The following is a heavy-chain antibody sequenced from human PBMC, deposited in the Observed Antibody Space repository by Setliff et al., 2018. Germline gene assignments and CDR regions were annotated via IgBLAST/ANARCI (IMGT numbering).Heavy chain of an antibody. CDR2: MYYGGGGST. J-gene: IGHJ4*02. CDR1: GASVSGNSYY. Sequence: SETLSLTCTVSGASVSGNSYYWGWIRQPPGKGLEWIGSMYYGGGGSTYYNASLKSRVTISVDTSKNQFSLKLNSVTASDTAVYYCARAPRYFDPTGSSFDYWGQGSLVTVSS. D-gene: IGHD3-9*01. V-gene: IGHV4-39*07. CDR3: ARAPRYFDPTGSSFDY.